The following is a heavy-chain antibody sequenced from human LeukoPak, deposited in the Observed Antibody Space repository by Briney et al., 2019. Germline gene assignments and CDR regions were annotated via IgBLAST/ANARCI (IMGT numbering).Heavy chain of an antibody. CDR2: IYYSGST. CDR1: GGSMSSYY. D-gene: IGHD3-22*01. Sequence: SETLSLTCTVSGGSMSSYYWSWIRQPPGKGLEWIGYIYYSGSTNYNPSLKSRVTISVDTSKNQFSLKLSSVTAADTAVYYCARSSRLTYYGMDVWGQGTTVTVSS. V-gene: IGHV4-59*12. J-gene: IGHJ6*02. CDR3: ARSSRLTYYGMDV.